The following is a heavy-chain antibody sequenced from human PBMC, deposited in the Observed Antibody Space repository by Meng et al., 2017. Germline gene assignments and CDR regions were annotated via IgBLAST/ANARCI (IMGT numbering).Heavy chain of an antibody. Sequence: ASAKVFCKASGYTFTSYGISWVRQAPGQGLEWMGWISAYNGNTNYAQKLQGRVTMTTDTSTSTAYMELRSLRSDDTAVYYCARGDGYCTNGVCYLWFDPWGQGTLVTVSS. CDR3: ARGDGYCTNGVCYLWFDP. CDR2: ISAYNGNT. V-gene: IGHV1-18*01. D-gene: IGHD2-8*01. CDR1: GYTFTSYG. J-gene: IGHJ5*02.